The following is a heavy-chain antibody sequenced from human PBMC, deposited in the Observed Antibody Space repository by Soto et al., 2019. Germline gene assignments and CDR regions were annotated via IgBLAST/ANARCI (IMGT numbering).Heavy chain of an antibody. CDR3: AREIYGDYPLYFGY. Sequence: GGSLRLSCAASGFTFSSYWMSWVRQAPGKGLEWVANIKQDGSEKYYVDSVKGRFTISRDNAKNSLYLQMNSLRAEDTAVYYCAREIYGDYPLYFGYWGQGTLVTVS. D-gene: IGHD4-17*01. CDR1: GFTFSSYW. CDR2: IKQDGSEK. V-gene: IGHV3-7*01. J-gene: IGHJ4*02.